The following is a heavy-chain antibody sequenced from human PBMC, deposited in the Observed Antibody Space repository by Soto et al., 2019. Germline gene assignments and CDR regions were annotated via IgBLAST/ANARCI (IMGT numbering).Heavy chain of an antibody. CDR2: ISSSSSYI. J-gene: IGHJ4*02. CDR1: GFTFSSYS. CDR3: ARDGVEAIVATTAPGYYFDY. D-gene: IGHD5-12*01. V-gene: IGHV3-21*01. Sequence: GGSLRLSCAASGFTFSSYSMNWVRQAPGKGLEWVSSISSSSSYIYYADSVKGRFTISRDNAKNSLYLQMNSLRAEDTAVYYCARDGVEAIVATTAPGYYFDYWGQGTLVTVSS.